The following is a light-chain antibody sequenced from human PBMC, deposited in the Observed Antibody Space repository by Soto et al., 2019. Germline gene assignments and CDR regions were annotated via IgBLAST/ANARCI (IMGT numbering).Light chain of an antibody. CDR3: IQARQTPLYT. CDR2: LGS. Sequence: DIVMTQSPLSLPVTPGEPASIYCRSSQSLLHSNGYNYLDWYLQKPGQSPQLLIYLGSNRASGVPDRFSGSGSGTEFTLKISRVEAEDVGVYYCIQARQTPLYTLGQGKKLAI. J-gene: IGKJ2*01. CDR1: QSLLHSNGYNY. V-gene: IGKV2-28*01.